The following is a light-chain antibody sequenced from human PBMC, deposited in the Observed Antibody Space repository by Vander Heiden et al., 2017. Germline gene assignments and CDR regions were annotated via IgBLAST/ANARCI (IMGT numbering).Light chain of an antibody. CDR2: GDN. CDR3: LSYDSRLSGWV. CDR1: SSNIGAGSD. Sequence: QSVVTQPPSVSGAPGQRVTISCTGSSSNIGAGSDVHWYQQVPGTAPKLLIFGDNNRPSGVPDRFSGSKSGTSASLAITGLQADDEGTYYCLSYDSRLSGWVFGGGTRLTVL. V-gene: IGLV1-40*01. J-gene: IGLJ3*02.